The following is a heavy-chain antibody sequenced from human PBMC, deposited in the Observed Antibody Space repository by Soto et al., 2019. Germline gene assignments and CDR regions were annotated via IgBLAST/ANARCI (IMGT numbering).Heavy chain of an antibody. D-gene: IGHD5-12*01. V-gene: IGHV3-11*01. CDR2: ISSSGSTI. J-gene: IGHJ4*02. CDR1: GFTFSDYY. Sequence: GGSLRLSCAASGFTFSDYYMSWIRQAPGKGLEWVSYISSSGSTIYYADSVKGRFTISRDNAKNSLYLQMNSLRAEDTAVYYCAKDEECYNSFDYWGQGTLVTVSS. CDR3: AKDEECYNSFDY.